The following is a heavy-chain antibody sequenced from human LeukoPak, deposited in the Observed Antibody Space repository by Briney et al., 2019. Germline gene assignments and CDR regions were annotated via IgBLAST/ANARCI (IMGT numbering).Heavy chain of an antibody. V-gene: IGHV3-23*01. CDR3: AKAHLEWLLGIGY. J-gene: IGHJ4*02. Sequence: GGSLRLSCAASGFTFSSYAMSWVRQAPGKGLEWVSAISGCGGSTYYADSVKGQFTISRDNSKNTLYLQMNSLRAEDTAVYYCAKAHLEWLLGIGYWGQGTLVTVSS. CDR1: GFTFSSYA. CDR2: ISGCGGST. D-gene: IGHD3-3*01.